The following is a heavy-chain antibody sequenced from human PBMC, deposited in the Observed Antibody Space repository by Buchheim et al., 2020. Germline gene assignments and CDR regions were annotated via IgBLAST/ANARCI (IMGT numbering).Heavy chain of an antibody. CDR1: GFTFSSYA. Sequence: EVQLLESGGGLVQPGGSLRLSCAASGFTFSSYAMSWVRQAPGKGLEWVSAISGSGGSTYYADSVKGRFTIPRDNSKNTLYLQMNSLRAEDTAVYYCAKEGYDFWSGYYIDYYYGMDVWGQGTT. CDR2: ISGSGGST. J-gene: IGHJ6*02. D-gene: IGHD3-3*01. V-gene: IGHV3-23*01. CDR3: AKEGYDFWSGYYIDYYYGMDV.